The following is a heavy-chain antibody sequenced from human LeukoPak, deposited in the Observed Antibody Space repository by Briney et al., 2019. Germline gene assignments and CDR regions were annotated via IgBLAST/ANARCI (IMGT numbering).Heavy chain of an antibody. V-gene: IGHV3-30*19. CDR1: GFTFSSYG. J-gene: IGHJ3*02. CDR3: AREEVDTAMVRGAFDI. D-gene: IGHD5-18*01. Sequence: GRSLRLSCAASGFTFSSYGMHWVRQAPGKGLEWVAVISYDGSNKYYADSVKGRFTISRDNSKNTLYLQMNSLRAEDTAVYYCAREEVDTAMVRGAFDIWGQGTMVTVSS. CDR2: ISYDGSNK.